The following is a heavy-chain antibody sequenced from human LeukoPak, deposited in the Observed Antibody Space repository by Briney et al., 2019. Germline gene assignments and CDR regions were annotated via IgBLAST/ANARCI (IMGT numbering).Heavy chain of an antibody. J-gene: IGHJ2*01. CDR2: ISGSGGST. Sequence: PGGSLRLSCAASGFTFSSYAMSWVCQAPGKGLEWVSAISGSGGSTYYADSVKGRFTISRDNSKNSLYLQMNSLRAEDTALYYCAKTSRAVFSRNWYFDLWGRGTLVTVSS. D-gene: IGHD6-19*01. CDR1: GFTFSSYA. V-gene: IGHV3-23*01. CDR3: AKTSRAVFSRNWYFDL.